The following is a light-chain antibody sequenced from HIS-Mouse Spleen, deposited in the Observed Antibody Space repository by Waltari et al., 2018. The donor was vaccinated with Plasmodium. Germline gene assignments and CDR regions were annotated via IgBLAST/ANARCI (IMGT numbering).Light chain of an antibody. Sequence: EIVMSQSSATLSVSPGERATLSCRASQSVSSNLAWYQQKPGQAPRLLIYGADTRATGIPARFSGSGSGTEFTLTISSLQSEDFAVYYCQQYNNWSFTFGPGTKVDIK. J-gene: IGKJ3*01. CDR1: QSVSSN. V-gene: IGKV3-15*01. CDR2: GAD. CDR3: QQYNNWSFT.